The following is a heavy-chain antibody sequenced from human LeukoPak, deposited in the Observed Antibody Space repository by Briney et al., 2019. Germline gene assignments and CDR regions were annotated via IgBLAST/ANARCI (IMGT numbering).Heavy chain of an antibody. J-gene: IGHJ4*02. CDR1: GGSISSSSYY. D-gene: IGHD2-2*01. Sequence: PSETLSLTCTVSGGSISSSSYYWGWIRQPPGKGLEWIGSIYYSGSTYYNPSLKSRVTISVDTSKDQFSLKLSSVTAADTAVYYCARAVRGLGVPAAMGSADYWGQGTLVTVSS. CDR3: ARAVRGLGVPAAMGSADY. V-gene: IGHV4-39*07. CDR2: IYYSGST.